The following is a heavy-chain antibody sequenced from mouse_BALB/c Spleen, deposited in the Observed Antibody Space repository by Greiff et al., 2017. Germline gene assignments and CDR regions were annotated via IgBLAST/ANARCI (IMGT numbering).Heavy chain of an antibody. D-gene: IGHD1-1*01. CDR3: AWGEVGGYWYFDV. CDR2: ISYSGST. J-gene: IGHJ1*01. CDR1: GDSITSGY. Sequence: EVQLQESGPSLVKPSQTLSLTCSVTGDSITSGYWNWIRKFPGNKLEYMGYISYSGSTYYNPSLKSRISITRDTSKNQYYLQLNSVTTEDTATYYCAWGEVGGYWYFDVWGAGTTVTVSS. V-gene: IGHV3-8*02.